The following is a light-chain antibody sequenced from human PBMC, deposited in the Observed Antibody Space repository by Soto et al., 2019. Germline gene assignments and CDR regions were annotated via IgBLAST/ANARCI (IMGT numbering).Light chain of an antibody. CDR3: TSYTSSTTVI. CDR1: SSDVGGYKY. J-gene: IGLJ2*01. CDR2: EVT. V-gene: IGLV2-14*01. Sequence: QSALTQPASVSGFPGQSITISCTGTSSDVGGYKYVSWYQQHPDKAPKLMIYEVTNRPSGVSNRFSRSKSGNTASLTISGLQAEDEADYYCTSYTSSTTVIFGGGTKLTVL.